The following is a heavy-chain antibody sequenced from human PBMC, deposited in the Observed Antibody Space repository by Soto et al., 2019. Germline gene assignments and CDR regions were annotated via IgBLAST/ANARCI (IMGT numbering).Heavy chain of an antibody. V-gene: IGHV3-23*01. Sequence: PGGSLRLSCAASGFTFSSYAMGWVRQTPGEGLEWVSAISGSGGSTYYADSVKGRFTISRDNSKNTVYLQMNSLRAEDTAVYYCAKVIIRDYDFGPWHNWFDPWGQGTLVTVSS. CDR3: AKVIIRDYDFGPWHNWFDP. D-gene: IGHD3-3*01. CDR2: ISGSGGST. J-gene: IGHJ5*02. CDR1: GFTFSSYA.